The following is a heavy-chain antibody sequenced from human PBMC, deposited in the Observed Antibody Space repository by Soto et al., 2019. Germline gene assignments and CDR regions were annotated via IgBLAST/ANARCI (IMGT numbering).Heavy chain of an antibody. V-gene: IGHV1-8*01. Sequence: ASVKVSCKASGYTFTSYDINWVRQATGQGLEWMGWMNPNSGNTGYAQKFQGRVTMTRNTSISTAYMELSSLRSEDTAVYYCARGNIVATFPNKYYYYYMDVWGKGTTVTVSS. CDR2: MNPNSGNT. J-gene: IGHJ6*03. D-gene: IGHD5-12*01. CDR1: GYTFTSYD. CDR3: ARGNIVATFPNKYYYYYMDV.